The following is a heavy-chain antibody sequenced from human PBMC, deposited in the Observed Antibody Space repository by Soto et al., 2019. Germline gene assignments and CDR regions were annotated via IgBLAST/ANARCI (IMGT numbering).Heavy chain of an antibody. J-gene: IGHJ1*01. CDR2: ISGSGGST. CDR1: GFTFSSYA. CDR3: AKDPIPMIVVVANEYFQH. V-gene: IGHV3-23*01. Sequence: EVQLLESGGGLVQPGGSLRLSCAASGFTFSSYAMSWVRQAPGKGLEWVSAISGSGGSTYYADSVKGWFTISRDNSKNTLYLQMNNLRAEDTAVYYCAKDPIPMIVVVANEYFQHWGQGTLVTVSS. D-gene: IGHD3-22*01.